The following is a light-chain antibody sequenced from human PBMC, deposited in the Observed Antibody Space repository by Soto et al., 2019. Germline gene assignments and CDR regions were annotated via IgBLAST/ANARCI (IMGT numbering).Light chain of an antibody. CDR2: EVS. Sequence: QSVLTQPASVSGSPGQSMTISCTGASSDVGDYKYVSWYQQHPGKAPKLMIYEVSKRPSGVPDRFSGSKSGDTASLTVSGLQAEDEADYFCSSYAGSNSLVFGSGTKVTVL. J-gene: IGLJ1*01. V-gene: IGLV2-8*01. CDR3: SSYAGSNSLV. CDR1: SSDVGDYKY.